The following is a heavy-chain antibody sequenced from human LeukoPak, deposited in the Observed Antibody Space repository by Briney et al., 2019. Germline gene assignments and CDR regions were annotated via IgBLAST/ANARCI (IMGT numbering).Heavy chain of an antibody. V-gene: IGHV3-74*01. J-gene: IGHJ6*02. CDR1: GFTFSTSW. CDR2: TNGDESIT. D-gene: IGHD6-25*01. CDR3: ARGGKGLDV. Sequence: GGSLRLSCAASGFTFSTSWMHWVRHAPGKGLVWVSRTNGDESITGHADSVKGRFTISRDNAKNTLYLQMNSLRDEDTAVYYRARGGKGLDVWGRGTTVTVSS.